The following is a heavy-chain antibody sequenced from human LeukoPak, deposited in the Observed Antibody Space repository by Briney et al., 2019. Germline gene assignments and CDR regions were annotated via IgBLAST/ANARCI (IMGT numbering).Heavy chain of an antibody. CDR3: ATIKRGNIFGYFDF. CDR2: MLDTVTT. J-gene: IGHJ4*02. D-gene: IGHD5-18*01. V-gene: IGHV4-59*11. Sequence: PSETLFLTCAVSGASMNTHYWSWIRQPPGKGLEWIGYMLDTVTTKDNPSLKSQFTLSADTSKNQFSLRLTSVTAADTAVYYCATIKRGNIFGYFDFWGQGIPVTVSS. CDR1: GASMNTHY.